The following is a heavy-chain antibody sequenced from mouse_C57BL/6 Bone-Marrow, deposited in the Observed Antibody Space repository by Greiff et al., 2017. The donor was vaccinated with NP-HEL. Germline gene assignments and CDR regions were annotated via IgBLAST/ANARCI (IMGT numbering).Heavy chain of an antibody. CDR2: IYPGSGST. Sequence: QVQLQQPGAELVKPGASVKMSCKASGYTFTSYWITWVKQRPGQGLEWIGDIYPGSGSTNYNEKFKSKATLTVDTSSSTAYMQLSSLTSEDSAVYYCARSPPITTPFAYWGQGTLVTVSA. CDR1: GYTFTSYW. CDR3: ARSPPITTPFAY. V-gene: IGHV1-55*01. J-gene: IGHJ3*01. D-gene: IGHD1-1*01.